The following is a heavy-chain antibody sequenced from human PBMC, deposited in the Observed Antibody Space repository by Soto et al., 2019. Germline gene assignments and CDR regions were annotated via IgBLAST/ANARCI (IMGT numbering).Heavy chain of an antibody. CDR3: ARDKDREQLGGNYYYALDV. Sequence: QGQLVQSGAEVKKPGSSVKVSCKASGDTFSSFAISWVRQAPGQGLEGMGGIIPFFRTPRYAQKFQGRVTITADEFTSTAYMELSSLTSEDTAVYYCARDKDREQLGGNYYYALDVWGQGTTVIVSS. V-gene: IGHV1-69*12. D-gene: IGHD1-1*01. J-gene: IGHJ6*02. CDR1: GDTFSSFA. CDR2: IIPFFRTP.